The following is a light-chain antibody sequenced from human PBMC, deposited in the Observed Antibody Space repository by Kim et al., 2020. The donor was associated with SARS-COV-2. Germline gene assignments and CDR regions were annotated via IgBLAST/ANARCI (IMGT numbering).Light chain of an antibody. CDR3: QQYYRTPLL. CDR1: QSVLYSPNNKNY. CDR2: WAS. Sequence: DIVMTQSPDSLAVSLGERATINCKSSQSVLYSPNNKNYLAWYQQKPGQPPKLLIYWASTRKSGVPDRFSGSGSGTDFTLTISSLRAEDVAVYYCQQYYRTPLLFGGGTKVDIK. J-gene: IGKJ4*01. V-gene: IGKV4-1*01.